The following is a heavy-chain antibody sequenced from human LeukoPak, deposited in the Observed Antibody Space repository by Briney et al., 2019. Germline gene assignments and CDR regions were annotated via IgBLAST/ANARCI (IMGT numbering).Heavy chain of an antibody. CDR2: IYSGGST. J-gene: IGHJ4*02. CDR3: ASHGSGMALDY. Sequence: PGGSLRLSCAASGFTVSSNYMSWVRQAPGKGLEWVSVIYSGGSTYYADSVKGRFTISRDNSKNTLYLQMNSLRAEDTAVYYCASHGSGMALDYWGQGTLVTVSS. V-gene: IGHV3-53*01. CDR1: GFTVSSNY. D-gene: IGHD3-10*01.